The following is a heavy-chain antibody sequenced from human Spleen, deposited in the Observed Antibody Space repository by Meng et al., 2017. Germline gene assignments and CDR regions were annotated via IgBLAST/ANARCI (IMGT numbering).Heavy chain of an antibody. CDR1: GFSFSGHW. D-gene: IGHD4-11*01. CDR3: TRGHPSKFDY. J-gene: IGHJ4*02. Sequence: GGSLRLSCAVSGFSFSGHWMYWLRQGPGMGLVWVSHINGEGTITTYADSVKGRFTISRDNAKNTMYLQMNSLRVEDTAVYYCTRGHPSKFDYWGQGNRV. V-gene: IGHV3-74*01. CDR2: INGEGTIT.